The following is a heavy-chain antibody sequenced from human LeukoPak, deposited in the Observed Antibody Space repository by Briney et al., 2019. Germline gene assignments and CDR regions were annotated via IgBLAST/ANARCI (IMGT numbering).Heavy chain of an antibody. J-gene: IGHJ4*02. CDR2: IIPIFGTA. CDR1: GGTFSSYA. CDR3: ARDSCPGVNMVVTPGDY. V-gene: IGHV1-69*05. Sequence: ASVKVSCKASGGTFSSYAIRWVRQAPGQGHELLGRIIPIFGTANYAQKFQDRSTITTDESTSTAYMELSILRSEDTAVYYCARDSCPGVNMVVTPGDYWGQGTLVTVSS. D-gene: IGHD4-23*01.